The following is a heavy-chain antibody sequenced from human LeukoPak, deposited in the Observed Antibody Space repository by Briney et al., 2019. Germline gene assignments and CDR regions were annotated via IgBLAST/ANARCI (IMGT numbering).Heavy chain of an antibody. D-gene: IGHD6-6*01. CDR2: IYPGDSDT. J-gene: IGHJ3*02. V-gene: IGHV5-51*01. CDR3: ARPYSTSSYDGFDI. CDR1: GYSFTTYW. Sequence: GESLKISCKASGYSFTTYWIAWVRQKSGKGLEWMGVIYPGDSDTRYSPSFQGLVTISAGKSINTAYLQWSSLKASDTAMYFCARPYSTSSYDGFDIWGQGTMVTVSS.